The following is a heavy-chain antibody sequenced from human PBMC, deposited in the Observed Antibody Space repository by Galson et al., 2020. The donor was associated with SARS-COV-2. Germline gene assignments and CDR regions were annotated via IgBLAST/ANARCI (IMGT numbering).Heavy chain of an antibody. CDR3: ARRKDGYYDILTGWLRDSEYCDGLEF. CDR1: GDAINVYY. D-gene: IGHD3-9*01. CDR2: MYPPANT. J-gene: IGHJ6*02. Sequence: SETLCLTCAVTGDAINVYYLTWTRQPPVKGLEWINPMYPPANTTYSPPLNSPLARSVAPTNNQVSLTLNSVTGAATAAYYCARRKDGYYDILTGWLRDSEYCDGLEFWGQGTTVNVSS. V-gene: IGHV4-4*08.